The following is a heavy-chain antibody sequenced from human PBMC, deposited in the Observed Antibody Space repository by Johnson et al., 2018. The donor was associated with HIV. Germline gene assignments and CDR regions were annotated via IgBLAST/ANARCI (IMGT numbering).Heavy chain of an antibody. CDR3: ATDVYGAREWRPAFDI. V-gene: IGHV3-30-3*01. D-gene: IGHD4-17*01. Sequence: QVQLVESGGGVVQPGRALRLSCAASGFTFSNSAMHWVRQAPGKGLEWVAVISYDGDNIYYADSMKGRFTISRDNAKNSLYLQINSLRAEDTALYYCATDVYGAREWRPAFDIWGQGTMVTVS. J-gene: IGHJ3*02. CDR1: GFTFSNSA. CDR2: ISYDGDNI.